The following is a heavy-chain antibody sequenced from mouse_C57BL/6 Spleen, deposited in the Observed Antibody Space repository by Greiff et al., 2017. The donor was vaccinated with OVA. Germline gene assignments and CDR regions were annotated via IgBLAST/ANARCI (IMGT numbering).Heavy chain of an antibody. CDR1: GYTFTSYW. J-gene: IGHJ2*01. CDR3: ARSKVGRVLYYFDY. V-gene: IGHV1-53*01. D-gene: IGHD4-1*01. Sequence: QVQLQQPGTELVKPGASVKLSCKASGYTFTSYWMHWVKPRPGQGLEWIGNINPSNGGTNYNEKFKSKATLTVDKSSSTAYMQLSSLTSEDSAVYYCARSKVGRVLYYFDYWGQGTTLTVSS. CDR2: INPSNGGT.